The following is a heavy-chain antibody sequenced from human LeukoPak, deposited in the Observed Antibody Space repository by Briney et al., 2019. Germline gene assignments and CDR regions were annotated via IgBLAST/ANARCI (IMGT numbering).Heavy chain of an antibody. D-gene: IGHD6-19*01. J-gene: IGHJ3*02. V-gene: IGHV3-23*01. CDR1: GFTFRSYA. CDR2: VSGSGGST. CDR3: AKDLEYSSGWSDAFDI. Sequence: PGGSLRLSCAASGFTFRSYAMSRVRQAPGKELEWVSAVSGSGGSTYYADSVKGRFTISRDNSKNTLYLQMNSLRAEDTAVYYCAKDLEYSSGWSDAFDIWGQGTMVTVSS.